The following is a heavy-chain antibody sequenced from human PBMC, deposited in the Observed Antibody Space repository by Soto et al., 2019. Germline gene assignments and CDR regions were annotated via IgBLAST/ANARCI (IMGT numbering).Heavy chain of an antibody. J-gene: IGHJ5*02. CDR2: INAGNGNT. CDR3: AGDRYCSSTSCRPAPDP. CDR1: GYTFTTYA. D-gene: IGHD2-2*01. V-gene: IGHV1-3*01. Sequence: ASVKVSCKASGYTFTTYAMHWVRQAPGQSLEWMGWINAGNGNTKYSQKFQGRVTITRDTSASTAYMELSSLRSEDTAVYYCAGDRYCSSTSCRPAPDPWGQGILVTVSS.